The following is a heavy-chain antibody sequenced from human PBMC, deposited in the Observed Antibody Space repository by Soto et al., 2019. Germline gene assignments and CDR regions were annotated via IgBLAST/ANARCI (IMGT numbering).Heavy chain of an antibody. J-gene: IGHJ6*03. CDR2: ISSSGSTI. V-gene: IGHV3-11*01. CDR1: GFTFSDYY. CDR3: ARRRNPEGYCSGGSCADDGEYYYYYYYMDV. D-gene: IGHD2-15*01. Sequence: GGSLRLSCAASGFTFSDYYMSWIRQAPGKGLEWVSYISSSGSTIYYADSVKGRFTISRDNAKNSLYLQMNSLRAEDTAVYYCARRRNPEGYCSGGSCADDGEYYYYYYYMDVWGKGTTVTVSS.